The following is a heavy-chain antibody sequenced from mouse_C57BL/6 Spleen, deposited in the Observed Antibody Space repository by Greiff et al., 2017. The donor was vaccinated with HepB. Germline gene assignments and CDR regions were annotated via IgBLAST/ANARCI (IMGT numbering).Heavy chain of an antibody. CDR1: GYSFTGYY. CDR3: ARGDGYWSSYYFDY. CDR2: INPSTGGT. J-gene: IGHJ2*01. Sequence: EVQLQQSGPELVKPGASVKISCKASGYSFTGYYMNWVKQSPEKSLEWIGEINPSTGGTTYNQKFKAKATLTVDKSSSTASMQLKSLTSEDSAVYYCARGDGYWSSYYFDYWGQGTTLTVSS. V-gene: IGHV1-42*01. D-gene: IGHD2-3*01.